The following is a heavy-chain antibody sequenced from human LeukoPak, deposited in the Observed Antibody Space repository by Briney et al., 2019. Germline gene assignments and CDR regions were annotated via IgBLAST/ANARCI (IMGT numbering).Heavy chain of an antibody. CDR3: ARAVTYFYGSVTYDWFDP. CDR1: GFTFSSYE. Sequence: GGSLRLSCAASGFTFSSYEMNWVRQIPGKGLVWVSRIKSDGSTIYADSVKGRFTISRDNAKNTVYLQMNSLRAEDTAMYYCARAVTYFYGSVTYDWFDPWGQGTLVTVSS. CDR2: IKSDGST. J-gene: IGHJ5*02. D-gene: IGHD3-10*01. V-gene: IGHV3-74*01.